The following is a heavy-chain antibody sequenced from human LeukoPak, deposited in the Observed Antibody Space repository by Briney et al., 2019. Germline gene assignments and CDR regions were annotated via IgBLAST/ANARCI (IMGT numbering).Heavy chain of an antibody. CDR1: GFTFSSYG. Sequence: GGSLRLSCAASGFTFSSYGMHWVRQAPGKGLEWVAVIWYGGSNKYYADSVKGRFTISRDNSKNTLYLQMNSLRAEDTAVYYCAKETLDAFDIWGQGTMVTVSS. CDR2: IWYGGSNK. CDR3: AKETLDAFDI. V-gene: IGHV3-30*02. J-gene: IGHJ3*02.